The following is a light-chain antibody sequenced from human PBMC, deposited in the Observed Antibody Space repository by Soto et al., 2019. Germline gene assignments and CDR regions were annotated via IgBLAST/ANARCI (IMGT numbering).Light chain of an antibody. CDR1: SSDVGGYHY. Sequence: QSALTQPRSVSGSPGQSVTISCTGTSSDVGGYHYVSWYQQHPGKAPKLMLYDVSKRPSGVPDRFSGSKSGNTASLTIAGLQAEDDDDYYCCSYAGRYTWVFGGGTKLTVL. V-gene: IGLV2-11*01. J-gene: IGLJ2*01. CDR2: DVS. CDR3: CSYAGRYTWV.